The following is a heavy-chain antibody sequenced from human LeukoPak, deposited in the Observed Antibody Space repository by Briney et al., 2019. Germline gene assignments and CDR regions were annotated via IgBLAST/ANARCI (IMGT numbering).Heavy chain of an antibody. Sequence: ASVKVSCKASGYTFTSYGISWVRQAPGQGLEWMGWISAYNGNTNYAQKLQGRVTMTTDTSTSTAYMELRSLRSDDTAVYYCARAPRDTMVRGVYYYYGMDVWGQGTTVTVSS. D-gene: IGHD3-10*01. CDR2: ISAYNGNT. J-gene: IGHJ6*02. CDR3: ARAPRDTMVRGVYYYYGMDV. CDR1: GYTFTSYG. V-gene: IGHV1-18*01.